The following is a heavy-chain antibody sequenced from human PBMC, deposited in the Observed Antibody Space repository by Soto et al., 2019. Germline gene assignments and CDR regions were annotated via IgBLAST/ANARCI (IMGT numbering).Heavy chain of an antibody. Sequence: PSETLSLTCAVYGGSFSGYYWSWIRQPPGKGLEWIGEINHSGSTNYNPSLKSRVTISVDTSKNQFSLKLSSVTAADTAVYYCARGSPGHPNIDYWGQGTLVTVSS. CDR1: GGSFSGYY. CDR3: ARGSPGHPNIDY. CDR2: INHSGST. V-gene: IGHV4-34*01. J-gene: IGHJ4*02.